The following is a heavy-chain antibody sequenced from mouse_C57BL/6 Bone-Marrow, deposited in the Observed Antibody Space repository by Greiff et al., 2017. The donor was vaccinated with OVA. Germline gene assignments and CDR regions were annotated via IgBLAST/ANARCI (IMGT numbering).Heavy chain of an antibody. CDR2: ISDGGSYT. Sequence: EVMLVESGGGLVKPGGSLKLSCAASGFTFSSYAMSWVRQTPEKRLEWVATISDGGSYTYYPDNVKGRFTISRDNAKNNLYLQMSHLKSEDTAMYYCARSGLWSFAYWGQGTLVTVSA. J-gene: IGHJ3*01. CDR1: GFTFSSYA. D-gene: IGHD1-1*02. CDR3: ARSGLWSFAY. V-gene: IGHV5-4*03.